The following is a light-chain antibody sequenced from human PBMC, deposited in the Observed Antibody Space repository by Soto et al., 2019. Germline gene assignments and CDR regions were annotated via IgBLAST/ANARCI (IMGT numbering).Light chain of an antibody. CDR3: QQHKEWPLT. CDR2: TVS. Sequence: EIVMTQSPATLSVSPGERATLSCRASQSVGTYLAWYQQKPGQPPSLLIYTVSTRATGIPARFSGSGSGTEFTLTISSLQSEDFAVYYCQQHKEWPLTFGGGTKVEIK. J-gene: IGKJ4*01. V-gene: IGKV3-15*01. CDR1: QSVGTY.